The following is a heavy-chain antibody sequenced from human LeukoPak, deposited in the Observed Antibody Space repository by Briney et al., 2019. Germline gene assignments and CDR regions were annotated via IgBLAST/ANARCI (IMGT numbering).Heavy chain of an antibody. CDR3: ARDEWLVPHYYYYGMDV. D-gene: IGHD6-19*01. V-gene: IGHV4-4*07. CDR1: GGSISSYY. J-gene: IGHJ6*02. Sequence: SETLSLTCTVSGGSISSYYWSWIRQPAGKGLEWIGRIYTSGSTNYNPSLKSRVTMSVDTSKNQFSLKLSSVTAADTAVYYCARDEWLVPHYYYYGMDVWGQGTTVTVSS. CDR2: IYTSGST.